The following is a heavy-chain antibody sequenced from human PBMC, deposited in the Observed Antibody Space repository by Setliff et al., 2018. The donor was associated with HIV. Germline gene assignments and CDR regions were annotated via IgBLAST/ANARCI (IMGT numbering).Heavy chain of an antibody. V-gene: IGHV4-4*02. J-gene: IGHJ4*02. CDR3: ARLSATTVTYYFDY. CDR2: VSHSGST. D-gene: IGHD4-17*01. CDR1: GDFFSSDYYW. Sequence: SETLSLTCTVSGDFFSSDYYWWTWVRKPPGKGLEWIGEVSHSGSTNYNPSLKSRVTISVEPSKNQFSLKLSSVTAADTAVYYCARLSATTVTYYFDYWGQGTLVTVSS.